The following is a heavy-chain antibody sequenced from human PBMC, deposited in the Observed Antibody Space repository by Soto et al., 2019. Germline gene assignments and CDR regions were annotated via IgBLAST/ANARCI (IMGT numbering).Heavy chain of an antibody. Sequence: QVQLVQSGAEVKKPGSSVKVSCKASGGTFTTYPINWVRQAPGQGLEWMGGIIPMFGTTNYAQKFQGRVTITADESTSTAYMALSSLRSEDTAMYYCARQLTDGDYQYWGQGTLVTVSS. CDR3: ARQLTDGDYQY. CDR2: IIPMFGTT. CDR1: GGTFTTYP. V-gene: IGHV1-69*01. J-gene: IGHJ4*02. D-gene: IGHD4-17*01.